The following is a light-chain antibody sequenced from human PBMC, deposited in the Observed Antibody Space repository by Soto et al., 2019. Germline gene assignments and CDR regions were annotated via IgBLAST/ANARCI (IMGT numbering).Light chain of an antibody. CDR3: QPRNNSWLT. Sequence: EIVLTQSPATLSLSPGERATLSCRASQIVRSYLAWYQQKPGQAPRLLIYDAYNSATGIPARFSGSGSGTDFTLTISSPQPEDCALYYGQPRNNSWLTFGGGTKVESK. CDR2: DAY. J-gene: IGKJ4*01. V-gene: IGKV3-11*01. CDR1: QIVRSY.